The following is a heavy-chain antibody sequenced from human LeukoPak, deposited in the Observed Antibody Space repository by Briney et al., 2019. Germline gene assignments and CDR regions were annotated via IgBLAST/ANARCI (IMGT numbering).Heavy chain of an antibody. CDR2: IYTGGNT. V-gene: IGHV3-53*01. CDR1: GFIVSSNY. Sequence: GGSLRLSCAASGFIVSSNYMSWVRRAPGKGLEWVSIIYTGGNTYYADSVKGRFTISRDNSKNTLYLQMNSPRAEDTAVYYCARAFLGGSRGYEGWDYWGQGTLVTVSS. CDR3: ARAFLGGSRGYEGWDY. D-gene: IGHD3-22*01. J-gene: IGHJ4*02.